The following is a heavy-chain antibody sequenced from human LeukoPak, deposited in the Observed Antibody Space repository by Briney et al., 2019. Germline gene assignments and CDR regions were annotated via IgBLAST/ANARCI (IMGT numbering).Heavy chain of an antibody. V-gene: IGHV3-33*01. J-gene: IGHJ6*02. D-gene: IGHD3-10*01. CDR2: IWYDGSNK. Sequence: PGRSLRLSCAASGFTFSSYGMHWVRQAPGKGLEWVAVIWYDGSNKYYADSVKGRFTISRDNSKNTLYLQMNSLRAEDTAVYYCFRGEGDSRAYYYGMDVWGQGTTVPVS. CDR1: GFTFSSYG. CDR3: FRGEGDSRAYYYGMDV.